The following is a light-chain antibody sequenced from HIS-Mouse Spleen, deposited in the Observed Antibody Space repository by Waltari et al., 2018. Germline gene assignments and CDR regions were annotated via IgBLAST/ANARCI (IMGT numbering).Light chain of an antibody. V-gene: IGLV2-18*02. CDR2: EVS. J-gene: IGLJ1*01. Sequence: QSALTQPPSVSGSPGQSVPISCTGTRTDVGSYNRFSWYQQPPGTAPKLMIYEVSNRPSGVPDRFSGSKSGNTASLTISGLQAEDEADYYCSSYTSSSTVFGTGTKVTVL. CDR3: SSYTSSSTV. CDR1: RTDVGSYNR.